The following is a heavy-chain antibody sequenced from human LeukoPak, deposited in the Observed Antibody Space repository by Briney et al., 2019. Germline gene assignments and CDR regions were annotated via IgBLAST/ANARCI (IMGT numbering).Heavy chain of an antibody. CDR1: GGSISSGGYY. D-gene: IGHD1-1*01. J-gene: IGHJ4*02. CDR3: ARVRSDVELDY. V-gene: IGHV4-31*03. CDR2: IYYSGST. Sequence: SETLSLTCTVSGGSISSGGYYWSWIRQHPGKGLEWIGYIYYSGSTYYNPSLKSRVTISVDTSKNQFSLKLSSVTAADTAVYYCARVRSDVELDYWGQGTLVTVSS.